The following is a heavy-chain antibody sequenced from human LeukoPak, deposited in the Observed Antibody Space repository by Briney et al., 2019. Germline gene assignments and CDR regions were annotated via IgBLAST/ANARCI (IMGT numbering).Heavy chain of an antibody. J-gene: IGHJ5*02. CDR3: ARDKTITMVRGVIYWFDP. Sequence: SVXVSCKASGGTFSSYAISWVRQAPGQGLEWMGRIIPIFGTANYAQKLQGRVTITTDESTSTAYMELSSLRSEDTAVYYCARDKTITMVRGVIYWFDPWGQGTLVTVSS. D-gene: IGHD3-10*01. CDR2: IIPIFGTA. CDR1: GGTFSSYA. V-gene: IGHV1-69*05.